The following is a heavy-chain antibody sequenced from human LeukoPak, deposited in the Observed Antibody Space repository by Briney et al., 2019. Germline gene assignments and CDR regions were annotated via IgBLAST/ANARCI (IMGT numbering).Heavy chain of an antibody. J-gene: IGHJ4*02. Sequence: GASVKVSCKVSGHTLTDLSTHWVRQTPGGGLEWMGGLDPEDGETIYAQKFQGRVTMKEDTSTDTAYMELSSLRSEDTAVYYCATGGIYSLLDYWGQGALVTVSS. V-gene: IGHV1-24*01. CDR2: LDPEDGET. CDR3: ATGGIYSLLDY. CDR1: GHTLTDLS. D-gene: IGHD1-26*01.